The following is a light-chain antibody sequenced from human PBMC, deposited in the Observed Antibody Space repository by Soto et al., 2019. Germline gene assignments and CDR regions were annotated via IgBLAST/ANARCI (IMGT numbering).Light chain of an antibody. V-gene: IGLV2-14*01. CDR1: NSDVGGYNY. Sequence: QSALTQPASVSGSPGQSITISCTGTNSDVGGYNYVSWYQQHPGKAPKLMIYDVSNWPSGVSNRFSGSKSGNTASLTISGLQAEDEADYYCSSYTNSSPYVVFGGGTKVTVL. CDR2: DVS. CDR3: SSYTNSSPYVV. J-gene: IGLJ2*01.